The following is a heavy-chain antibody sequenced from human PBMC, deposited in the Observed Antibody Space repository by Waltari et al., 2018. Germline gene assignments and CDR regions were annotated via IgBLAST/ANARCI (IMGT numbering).Heavy chain of an antibody. Sequence: QVQLQESGPGLVKPTETLSLTCTVSGGSISSYYWSWIRPPPGKGLEWIGYIYYSGSTNYNSSLKSRVTISVDTSKNQFSLKLSSVTAADTAVYYCAREDNDRGGNYFDYWGQGTLVTVSS. D-gene: IGHD3-22*01. CDR1: GGSISSYY. V-gene: IGHV4-59*01. J-gene: IGHJ4*02. CDR3: AREDNDRGGNYFDY. CDR2: IYYSGST.